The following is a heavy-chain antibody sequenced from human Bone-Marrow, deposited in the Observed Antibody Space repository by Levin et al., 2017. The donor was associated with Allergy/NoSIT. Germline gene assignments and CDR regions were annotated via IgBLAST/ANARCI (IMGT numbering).Heavy chain of an antibody. CDR1: GYTFTGYY. D-gene: IGHD5-12*01. Sequence: ASVKVSCKASGYTFTGYYMHWVRQAPGQGLEWMGWINPNSGGTNYAQKFHGRVTMTRDTSISTAYMELSRLRSDDTAVYYCARERGYSGYDWGPRRRIDFDYWGQGTLVTVSS. CDR2: INPNSGGT. J-gene: IGHJ4*02. CDR3: ARERGYSGYDWGPRRRIDFDY. V-gene: IGHV1-2*02.